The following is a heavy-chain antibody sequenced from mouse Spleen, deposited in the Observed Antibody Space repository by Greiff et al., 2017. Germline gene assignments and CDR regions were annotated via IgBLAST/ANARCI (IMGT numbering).Heavy chain of an antibody. CDR2: LNPSSGYT. V-gene: IGHV1-4*01. J-gene: IGHJ4*01. Sequence: QVQLKQSGAELARPGASVKMSCKASGYTFTSYTLHWVKQSPGQGLEWIGYLNPSSGYTKYNQKFKDKATLTADKSSSTAYMQLSSQTSEDSAVYYCARGILRSPYAMDYWGQGTSVTVSS. CDR1: GYTFTSYT. D-gene: IGHD1-1*01. CDR3: ARGILRSPYAMDY.